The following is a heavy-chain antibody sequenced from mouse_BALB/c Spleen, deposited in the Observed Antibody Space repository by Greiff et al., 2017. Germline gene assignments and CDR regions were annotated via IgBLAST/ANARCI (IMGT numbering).Heavy chain of an antibody. CDR2: IDPANGNT. V-gene: IGHV14-3*02. CDR3: AGGWDPFAY. D-gene: IGHD4-1*01. J-gene: IGHJ3*01. CDR1: GFNIKDTY. Sequence: EVQLQESGAELVKPGASVKLSCTASGFNIKDTYMHWVKQRPEQGLEWIGRIDPANGNTKYDPKFQGKATITADTSSNTAYLQLSSLTSEDTAVYYWAGGWDPFAYGGKGLWSLSLQ.